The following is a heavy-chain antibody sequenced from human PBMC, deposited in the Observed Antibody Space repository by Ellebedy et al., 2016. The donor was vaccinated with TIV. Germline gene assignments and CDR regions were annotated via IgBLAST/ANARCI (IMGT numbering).Heavy chain of an antibody. CDR2: ISAYNGDI. Sequence: ASVKVSCXASGYTFTSFGFSWVRQAPGQGLEWMGWISAYNGDINYAQNFQGRVAMTTDTATSTVYVDLRSLRSDDTAVYYCARVSVDVVIGYHYFYMDIWGKGTTVTVSS. CDR1: GYTFTSFG. J-gene: IGHJ6*03. V-gene: IGHV1-18*01. CDR3: ARVSVDVVIGYHYFYMDI. D-gene: IGHD6-6*01.